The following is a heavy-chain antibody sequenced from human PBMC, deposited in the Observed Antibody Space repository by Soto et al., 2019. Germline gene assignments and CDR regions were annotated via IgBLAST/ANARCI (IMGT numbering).Heavy chain of an antibody. CDR1: GGSISSGGYY. CDR2: IYYSGST. D-gene: IGHD1-7*01. V-gene: IGHV4-31*03. Sequence: SETLSLTCTVSGGSISSGGYYWSWIRQHPGKGLEWIGYIYYSGSTYYNPSLKSRVTISVDTSKNQFSLKLSSATAADTAVYYCARTLRLSRTGTISPLFEYWGQGTLVTVSS. J-gene: IGHJ4*02. CDR3: ARTLRLSRTGTISPLFEY.